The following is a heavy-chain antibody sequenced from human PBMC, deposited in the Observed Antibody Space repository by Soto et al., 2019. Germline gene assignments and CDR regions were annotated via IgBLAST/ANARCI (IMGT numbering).Heavy chain of an antibody. V-gene: IGHV1-69*13. CDR2: IIPIFGTA. CDR3: ARDNVLYDSSGYYWFDP. J-gene: IGHJ5*02. Sequence: SVKVSCKASGGTFSSYAISWVRQAPGQGLEWMGGIIPIFGTANYAQKFQGRVTITADESTSTAYMELSSLRSEDTAVYYCARDNVLYDSSGYYWFDPWGQGTLVTVSS. D-gene: IGHD3-22*01. CDR1: GGTFSSYA.